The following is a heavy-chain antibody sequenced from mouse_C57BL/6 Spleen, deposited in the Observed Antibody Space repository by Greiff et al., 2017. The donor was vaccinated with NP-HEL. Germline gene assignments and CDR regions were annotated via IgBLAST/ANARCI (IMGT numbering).Heavy chain of an antibody. J-gene: IGHJ3*01. CDR3: VRGAGYYAWFAY. D-gene: IGHD2-3*01. V-gene: IGHV10-3*01. CDR1: GFTFNTYA. CDR2: IRSKSSNYAT. Sequence: EVQVVESGGGLVQPKGSLKLSCAASGFTFNTYAMHWVRQSPGKGLEWVARIRSKSSNYATYSADSVKDRFTIYREDSQSMIYLQMNNLKTEDKAVDCCVRGAGYYAWFAYWGQGTLVTVSA.